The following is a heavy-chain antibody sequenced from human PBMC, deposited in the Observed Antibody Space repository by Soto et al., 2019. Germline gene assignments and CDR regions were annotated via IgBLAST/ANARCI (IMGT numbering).Heavy chain of an antibody. Sequence: SETLSLPCSVYGVSLSCYYWSWLRQPPGKGLEWMGEINHSGSTNYNPSHKSRVSISVDTSKNQFSVKLNSVTAADKAVYYCARSYGSGSPNWFDPWGQGTLVTVSS. V-gene: IGHV4-34*01. CDR3: ARSYGSGSPNWFDP. J-gene: IGHJ5*02. D-gene: IGHD3-10*01. CDR1: GVSLSCYY. CDR2: INHSGST.